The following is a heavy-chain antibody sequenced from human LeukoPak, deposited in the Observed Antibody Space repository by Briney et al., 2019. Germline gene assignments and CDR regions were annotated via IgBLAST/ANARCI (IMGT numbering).Heavy chain of an antibody. Sequence: PSQTLSLTCTVSGGSISSGSYYWSWIRQPAGKGLEWIGRIYTSGSTNYNPSLKSRVTISVDTSKNQFSLKLSSVTAADTAVYYCARGGIEYSSSSANYYYFDYWGQGTLVTVSS. CDR2: IYTSGST. J-gene: IGHJ4*02. CDR3: ARGGIEYSSSSANYYYFDY. CDR1: GGSISSGSYY. D-gene: IGHD6-6*01. V-gene: IGHV4-61*02.